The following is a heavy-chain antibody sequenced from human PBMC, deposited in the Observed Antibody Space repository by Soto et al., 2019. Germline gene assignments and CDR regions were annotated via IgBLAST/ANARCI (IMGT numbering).Heavy chain of an antibody. Sequence: GGSLRLSCAASGFTFSTYEMNWVRQAPGKGLEWVSYISSSGTTIYYADSVKGRFTISRDNAKNSLYLQMNSVRAEDTAVYYCATRSGGGGAFDFWGQGTMVTVSS. CDR3: ATRSGGGGAFDF. J-gene: IGHJ3*01. CDR2: ISSSGTTI. CDR1: GFTFSTYE. D-gene: IGHD3-10*01. V-gene: IGHV3-48*03.